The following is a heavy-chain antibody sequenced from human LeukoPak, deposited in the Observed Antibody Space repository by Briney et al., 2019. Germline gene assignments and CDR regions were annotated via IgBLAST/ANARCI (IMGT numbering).Heavy chain of an antibody. J-gene: IGHJ4*02. V-gene: IGHV3-30*18. CDR2: ISYDGSNK. CDR1: GFTFSSYG. CDR3: AKDGLWLLDY. D-gene: IGHD5-24*01. Sequence: PGGSLGLSCAASGFTFSSYGMHWVRQAPGKGLEWVAVISYDGSNKYYADSVKGRFTISRDNSKNTLYLQMNSLRAEDTAVYYCAKDGLWLLDYWGQGTLVTVSS.